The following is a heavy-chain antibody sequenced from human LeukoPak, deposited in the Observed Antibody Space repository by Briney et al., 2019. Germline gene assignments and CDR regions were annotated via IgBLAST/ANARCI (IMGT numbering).Heavy chain of an antibody. CDR3: AARGYCSGTSCLLEY. D-gene: IGHD2-2*01. CDR2: INEDGSTT. CDR1: GFTFSSNW. Sequence: GGSLRLSCAASGFTFSSNWMHWVRQAPGKGLVWVSRINEDGSTTNYADSVKGRSTIFRDNAKNTLYVQMNSLRAEDTAVYYCAARGYCSGTSCLLEYWGQGTLVTVSS. V-gene: IGHV3-74*01. J-gene: IGHJ4*02.